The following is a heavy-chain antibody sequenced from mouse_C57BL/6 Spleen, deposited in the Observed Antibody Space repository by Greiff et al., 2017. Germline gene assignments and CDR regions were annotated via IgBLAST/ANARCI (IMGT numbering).Heavy chain of an antibody. CDR2: INPNNGGT. V-gene: IGHV1-22*01. CDR1: GYTFTDYN. Sequence: EVQLQQSGPELVKPGASVKMSCKASGYTFTDYNMHWVKQSHGKSLEWIGYINPNNGGTSYNQKFKGKATLTVNKSSSTAYMELRSLTSEDSAVYYCAKKDYGSSPYAMDYWGQGTTVTVSS. J-gene: IGHJ4*01. CDR3: AKKDYGSSPYAMDY. D-gene: IGHD1-1*01.